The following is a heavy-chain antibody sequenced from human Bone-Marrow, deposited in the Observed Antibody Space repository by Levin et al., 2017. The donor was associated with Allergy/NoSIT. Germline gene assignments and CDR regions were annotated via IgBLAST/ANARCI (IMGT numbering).Heavy chain of an antibody. J-gene: IGHJ5*02. CDR1: GFTFRSPW. V-gene: IGHV3-74*01. Sequence: GGSLRLSCAGSGFTFRSPWMHWVRQAPGQGLVWVARIKGDGSITYYADSVKGRFTISRDNAKNTLYLQMNSLRVEDTAVYYCVRSDWFDPWGQGTLVTVSS. CDR3: VRSDWFDP. CDR2: IKGDGSIT.